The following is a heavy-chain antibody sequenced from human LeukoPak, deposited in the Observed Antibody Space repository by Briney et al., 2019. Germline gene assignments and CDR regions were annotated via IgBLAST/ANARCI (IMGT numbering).Heavy chain of an antibody. J-gene: IGHJ4*02. V-gene: IGHV1-8*01. D-gene: IGHD6-19*01. Sequence: ASVKVSCKASGYTFTSYDINWVRQATGQGLEWMGWMNPNSGNAGYAQKFQGRVTMTRSTSISTAYMELSSLRSEDTAVYYCARRTMWDTNGWLSPDYWGQGTLVTVSS. CDR1: GYTFTSYD. CDR3: ARRTMWDTNGWLSPDY. CDR2: MNPNSGNA.